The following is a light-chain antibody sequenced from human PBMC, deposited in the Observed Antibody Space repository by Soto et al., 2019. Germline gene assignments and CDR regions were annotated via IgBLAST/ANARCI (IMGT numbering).Light chain of an antibody. CDR3: SSYTTIGTWV. Sequence: QSALTQPASVSGSPGQSITISCTGTSSDVGDRNYVSWYQQHPGKAPKLMIYEVNNRPSGVSNRFSGSKSGNTASLTISGLQAEDEADYYCSSYTTIGTWVFGGGTKLTV. V-gene: IGLV2-14*01. J-gene: IGLJ3*02. CDR2: EVN. CDR1: SSDVGDRNY.